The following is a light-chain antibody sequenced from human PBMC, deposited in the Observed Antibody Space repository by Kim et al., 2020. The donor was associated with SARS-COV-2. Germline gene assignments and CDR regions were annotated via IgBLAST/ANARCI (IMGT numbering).Light chain of an antibody. CDR1: QGIRNW. Sequence: ASAGDRVTTTCRASQGIRNWLAWYQQKPGKAPKLLIHDATRLESGVPSRFSGSGSGTDFTLTISSLRPEDSATYYCQQINSVPLTFGGGTKVDIK. J-gene: IGKJ4*01. CDR2: DAT. V-gene: IGKV1-12*01. CDR3: QQINSVPLT.